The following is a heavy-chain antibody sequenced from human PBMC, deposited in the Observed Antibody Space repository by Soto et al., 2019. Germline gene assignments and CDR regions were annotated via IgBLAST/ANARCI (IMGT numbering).Heavy chain of an antibody. D-gene: IGHD3-16*02. Sequence: ASVKGSCKASGGTFSSYTISWVRQAPGQGLEWMGIINPSGGSTSYAQKFQGRVTMTRDTSTSTVYMELSSLRSEDTAVYYCARGFYDYVWGSYRYNPAFDYWGQGTLVTVSS. V-gene: IGHV1-46*03. J-gene: IGHJ4*02. CDR2: INPSGGST. CDR3: ARGFYDYVWGSYRYNPAFDY. CDR1: GGTFSSYT.